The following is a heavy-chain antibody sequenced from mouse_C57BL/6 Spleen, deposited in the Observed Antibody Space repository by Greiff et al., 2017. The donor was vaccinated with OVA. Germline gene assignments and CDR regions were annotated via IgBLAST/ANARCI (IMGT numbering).Heavy chain of an antibody. Sequence: VQLQQSGPELVKPGASVKISCKASGYTFTDYYMNWVKQSPGQSLEWIGDIYPNSGGTSYNQKFKGKATLTVDTSSSTAYMELRSLTSEEYAVYYCARSRWEYAMDYWGQGTSVTVSS. D-gene: IGHD2-3*01. J-gene: IGHJ4*01. CDR1: GYTFTDYY. CDR2: IYPNSGGT. V-gene: IGHV1-26*01. CDR3: ARSRWEYAMDY.